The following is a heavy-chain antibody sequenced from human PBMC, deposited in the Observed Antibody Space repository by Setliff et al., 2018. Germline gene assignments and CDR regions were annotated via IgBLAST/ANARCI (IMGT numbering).Heavy chain of an antibody. CDR1: GGSIGSSF. J-gene: IGHJ2*01. V-gene: IGHV4-59*01. CDR3: ARAVDSSGYFPYWYFDL. D-gene: IGHD3-22*01. Sequence: SETLSLTCNVSGGSIGSSFWNWIRQSPGKGLEWIGYKSNRGDTNSNPSLRSRLTMSVDTSKSQFSLNLTSVTAADTAVYFCARAVDSSGYFPYWYFDLWGRGALGTV. CDR2: KSNRGDT.